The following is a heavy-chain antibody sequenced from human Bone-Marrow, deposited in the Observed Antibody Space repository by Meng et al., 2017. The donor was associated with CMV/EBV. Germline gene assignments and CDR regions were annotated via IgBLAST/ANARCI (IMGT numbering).Heavy chain of an antibody. CDR3: ARVALQLWGDFDY. CDR1: GFIFSSYG. CDR2: IWYDGSNK. J-gene: IGHJ4*02. Sequence: GGSLRLSCAASGFIFSSYGMHWVRQTPGKGLEWVAVIWYDGSNKYYADSVKGRFTISRDNSKNTLYLQMNSLRAEDTAVYYCARVALQLWGDFDYWGQGTLVTVSS. V-gene: IGHV3-33*01. D-gene: IGHD5-18*01.